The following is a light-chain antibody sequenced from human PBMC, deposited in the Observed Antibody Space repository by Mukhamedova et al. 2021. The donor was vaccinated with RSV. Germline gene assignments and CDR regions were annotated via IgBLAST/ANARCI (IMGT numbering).Light chain of an antibody. Sequence: WYQRRVHGKAPELLTYTASTLQSGVPSRFSGGGSGTDFTLTISGLQPEDVATYYCQEYNNAPYTFGQGTKLEI. CDR3: QEYNNAPYT. J-gene: IGKJ2*01. V-gene: IGKV1-27*01. CDR2: TAS.